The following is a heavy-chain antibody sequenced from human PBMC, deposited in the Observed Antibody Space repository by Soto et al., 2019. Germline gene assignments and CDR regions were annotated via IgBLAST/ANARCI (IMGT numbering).Heavy chain of an antibody. CDR1: GGSISSGDYY. V-gene: IGHV4-30-4*02. J-gene: IGHJ4*02. CDR3: PTAIAVAGGFDY. CDR2: IYYSGST. D-gene: IGHD6-19*01. Sequence: SETLSLTCTVSGGSISSGDYYWSWIRQPPGKGLEWIGYIYYSGSTYYNPSLKSRVTISVDTSKNQFSLKLSSVTAADTAVYYCPTAIAVAGGFDYWGQGTLVTVSS.